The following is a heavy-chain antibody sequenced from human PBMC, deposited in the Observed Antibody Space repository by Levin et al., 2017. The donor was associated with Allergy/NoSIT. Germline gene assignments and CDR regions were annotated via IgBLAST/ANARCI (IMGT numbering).Heavy chain of an antibody. D-gene: IGHD6-13*01. CDR2: IYHSGST. J-gene: IGHJ4*02. V-gene: IGHV4-4*02. CDR3: ARREYPAAAAIDY. Sequence: SETLSLTCAVSGGSISSSNWWSWVRQPPGKGLEWIGEIYHSGSTNYNPSLKSRVTISVDKSKNQFSLKLSSVTAADTAVYYCARREYPAAAAIDYWGQGTLVTVSS. CDR1: GGSISSSNW.